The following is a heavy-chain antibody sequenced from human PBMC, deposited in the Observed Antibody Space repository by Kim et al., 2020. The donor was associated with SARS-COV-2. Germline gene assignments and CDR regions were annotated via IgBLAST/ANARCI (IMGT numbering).Heavy chain of an antibody. CDR3: AGGGGDILTGDLDY. Sequence: NPSLKRRVTISVDTSKNQYSLKLSSVTAANTAVYYCAGGGGDILTGDLDYWGQGTLVTVSS. D-gene: IGHD3-9*01. V-gene: IGHV4-31*02. J-gene: IGHJ4*02.